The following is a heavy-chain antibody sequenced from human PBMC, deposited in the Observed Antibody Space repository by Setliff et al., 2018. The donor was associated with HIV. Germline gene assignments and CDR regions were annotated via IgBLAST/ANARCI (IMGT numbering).Heavy chain of an antibody. CDR1: GYTFTGYY. Sequence: RASVKVSCKASGYTFTGYYMHWVRQAPGQGLEWMGWINPNSGGTNYAQKFQGWVTMTRDTSISTAYMELSRLRSDDTAVYYCARGVHTTPYYFDYWGQGTLVTVSS. D-gene: IGHD1-1*01. J-gene: IGHJ4*02. V-gene: IGHV1-2*04. CDR3: ARGVHTTPYYFDY. CDR2: INPNSGGT.